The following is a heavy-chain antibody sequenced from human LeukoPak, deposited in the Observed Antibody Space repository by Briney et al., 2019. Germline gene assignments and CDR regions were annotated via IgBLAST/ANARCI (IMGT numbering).Heavy chain of an antibody. Sequence: GASAMVSPMVYGCTLAEVCMHWVRQDPGKGLEWTGGFDPEDGETIYAQKFQGRVTMTEDTSTDTAYMELSSLRSEDTAVYYCATDRPTGGSYYGYYYYGMDVWGQGTTVTVSS. D-gene: IGHD1-26*01. J-gene: IGHJ6*02. CDR2: FDPEDGET. CDR3: ATDRPTGGSYYGYYYYGMDV. V-gene: IGHV1-24*01. CDR1: GCTLAEVC.